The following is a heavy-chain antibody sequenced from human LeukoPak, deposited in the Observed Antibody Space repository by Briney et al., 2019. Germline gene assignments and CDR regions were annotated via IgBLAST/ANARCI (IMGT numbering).Heavy chain of an antibody. Sequence: SETLSLTCTVSGGSINRYYWSWIRQPPGKGLEWIGYIYYSGSTDYNTSLKSRVTISIDTSKNHFSLKLSSVTAADTAVYYCARQVVIYGLDVWGQGTTVTVSS. V-gene: IGHV4-59*08. J-gene: IGHJ6*02. CDR3: ARQVVIYGLDV. CDR1: GGSINRYY. CDR2: IYYSGST. D-gene: IGHD2-21*01.